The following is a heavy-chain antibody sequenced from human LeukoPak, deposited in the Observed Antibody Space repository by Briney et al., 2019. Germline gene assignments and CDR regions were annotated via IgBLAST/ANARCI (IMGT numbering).Heavy chain of an antibody. J-gene: IGHJ3*02. CDR3: ARDRSRLVHAFDI. CDR1: GFTVSSNY. CDR2: IYSGGST. D-gene: IGHD6-19*01. V-gene: IGHV3-53*01. Sequence: GGSLRLSCAAPGFTVSSNYMSWVRQAPGKGLEWVSVIYSGGSTYYADSVKGRFTISRDNFKNTLYLQMNSLRAEDTAVYYCARDRSRLVHAFDIWGQGTMVTVSS.